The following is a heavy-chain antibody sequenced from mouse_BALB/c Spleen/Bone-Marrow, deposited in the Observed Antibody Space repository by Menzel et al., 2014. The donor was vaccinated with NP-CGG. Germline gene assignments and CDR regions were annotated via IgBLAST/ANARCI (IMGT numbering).Heavy chain of an antibody. J-gene: IGHJ2*01. CDR3: AKDYGSRNFDY. D-gene: IGHD1-1*01. Sequence: LVESGPELIKPGASVKMSCKASGYTFTTYVIHWVKQKPGQGLEWIGYINPYNDGTKYNEKFKGKATLTSDKSSSTAYMELSSLTSEDSAVYYCAKDYGSRNFDYWGQGTTLTVSS. V-gene: IGHV1-14*01. CDR2: INPYNDGT. CDR1: GYTFTTYV.